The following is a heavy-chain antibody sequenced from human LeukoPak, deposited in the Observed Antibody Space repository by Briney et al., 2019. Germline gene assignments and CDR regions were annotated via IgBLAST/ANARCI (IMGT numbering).Heavy chain of an antibody. CDR1: GFNFNIYE. CDR3: ARDSLHNYGGSGYGYYFDY. Sequence: GGSLRLSCAASGFNFNIYEMIWVRQAPGKGLEWISYIGASGSLVFYAESVRGRFTISRDNAKNSLYLQLNSLRDDDTAVYYCARDSLHNYGGSGYGYYFDYWGQGTLVTVSS. V-gene: IGHV3-48*03. J-gene: IGHJ4*02. CDR2: IGASGSLV. D-gene: IGHD3-22*01.